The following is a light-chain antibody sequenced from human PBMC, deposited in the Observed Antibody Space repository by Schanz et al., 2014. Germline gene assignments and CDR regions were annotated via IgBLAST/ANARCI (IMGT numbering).Light chain of an antibody. CDR1: SSNLGASYD. Sequence: QSVLTQPPSVSGAPGQRVTISCTGSSSNLGASYDVQWYQQLPGTAPKLLVYGNSNRPSGVPDRFSGSKSDTSASLTVSGLQAEDEADYYCSSYAGSNKFVVFGGGTKLTVL. V-gene: IGLV1-40*01. CDR2: GNS. CDR3: SSYAGSNKFVV. J-gene: IGLJ2*01.